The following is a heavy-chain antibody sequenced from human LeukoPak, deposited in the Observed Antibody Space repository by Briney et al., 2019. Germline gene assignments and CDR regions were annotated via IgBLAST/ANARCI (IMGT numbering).Heavy chain of an antibody. CDR3: VRDLRTGSYGNYFDH. CDR2: IRQDGGEK. D-gene: IGHD1-26*01. CDR1: GFTFSSYW. Sequence: GGSLRLSCAASGFTFSSYWMNWVRQAPGKGLEWVANIRQDGGEKYYVDSVEGRFTISRDNAKNSLYLQMNSLRAEDTALYYCVRDLRTGSYGNYFDHWGQGTLVTVSS. J-gene: IGHJ4*02. V-gene: IGHV3-7*05.